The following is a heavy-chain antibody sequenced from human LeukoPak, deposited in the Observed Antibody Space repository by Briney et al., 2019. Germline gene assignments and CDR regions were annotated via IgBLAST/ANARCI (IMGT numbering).Heavy chain of an antibody. J-gene: IGHJ4*02. CDR2: VNPNSGGT. Sequence: ASVKVSCKASGYTFTGYYMHWVRQAPGQGLEWMGWVNPNSGGTNYAQKFQGRVTMTRDTSISTAYMELSRLRSDDTAVYYCARVGDYYDSSGPFDYWGQGTLVTVSS. CDR1: GYTFTGYY. CDR3: ARVGDYYDSSGPFDY. V-gene: IGHV1-2*02. D-gene: IGHD3-22*01.